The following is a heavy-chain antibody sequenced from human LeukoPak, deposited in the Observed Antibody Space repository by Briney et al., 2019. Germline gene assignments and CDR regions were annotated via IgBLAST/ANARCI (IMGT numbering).Heavy chain of an antibody. CDR2: ISGSGGST. CDR1: GFTFSSYW. D-gene: IGHD5-18*01. Sequence: GGSLRLSCAASGFTFSSYWMHWVRQAPGKGLEWVSVISGSGGSTYYADSVKGRFTISRDNSKNTVYLQMNSLRAEDTAVFYCAKGLGYTFGSFDYWGQGTLVTVSS. J-gene: IGHJ4*02. V-gene: IGHV3-23*01. CDR3: AKGLGYTFGSFDY.